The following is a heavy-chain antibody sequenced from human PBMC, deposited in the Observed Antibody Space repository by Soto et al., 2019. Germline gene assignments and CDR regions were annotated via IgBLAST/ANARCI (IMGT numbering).Heavy chain of an antibody. Sequence: TRGSLRLSCEASGFTLSSYWMSWIRQAPGKGLEWVANTRQDGGQSYLVDSVQGRFTISRDNAKNSVYLQMNSLRAEDTAVYYCASGGSGPTRSKYYYYGMDVWGQGTTVTVSS. CDR3: ASGGSGPTRSKYYYYGMDV. V-gene: IGHV3-7*03. CDR2: TRQDGGQS. J-gene: IGHJ6*02. CDR1: GFTLSSYW. D-gene: IGHD6-19*01.